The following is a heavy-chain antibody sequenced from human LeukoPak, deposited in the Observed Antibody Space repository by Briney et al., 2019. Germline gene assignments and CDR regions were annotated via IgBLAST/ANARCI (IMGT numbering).Heavy chain of an antibody. CDR2: IIPILGIA. V-gene: IGHV1-69*04. D-gene: IGHD6-19*01. J-gene: IGHJ4*02. CDR3: AREPSSGWYGGYFDY. CDR1: GGTFSSYA. Sequence: GASVKVSCKASGGTFSSYAISWVRQAPGQGLEWMGRIIPILGIANYAQKFQGRVTITADKSTSTAYMELRSLRSDDTAVYYCAREPSSGWYGGYFDYWGQGTLVTVSS.